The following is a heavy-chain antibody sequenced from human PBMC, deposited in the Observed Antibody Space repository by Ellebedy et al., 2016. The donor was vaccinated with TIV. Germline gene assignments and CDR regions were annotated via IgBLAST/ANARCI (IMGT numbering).Heavy chain of an antibody. CDR2: ISGSGGST. Sequence: GESLKISCAASGFTFSSYAMSWVRQAPGKGLEWVSGISGSGGSTYYVDSVKGRFTISRDNSKNTLYLQMNSLRAEDTAVYFCARDRLRSSFDYWGQGTLVTVSS. CDR3: ARDRLRSSFDY. D-gene: IGHD3-10*01. V-gene: IGHV3-23*01. J-gene: IGHJ4*02. CDR1: GFTFSSYA.